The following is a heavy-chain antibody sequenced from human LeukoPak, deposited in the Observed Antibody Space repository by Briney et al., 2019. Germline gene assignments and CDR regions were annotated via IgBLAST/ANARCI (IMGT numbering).Heavy chain of an antibody. CDR2: IYYSGST. D-gene: IGHD3-22*01. V-gene: IGHV4-59*01. J-gene: IGHJ4*02. CDR1: GDSFSSYY. Sequence: SETLSLTCTVAGDSFSSYYWNWIRQPPGKGLEWIGYIYYSGSTNYNPSLKSRVTISVDTSKNQFSLKLSSVTAADTAVYYCARGGGYHSDYWGQGTLVTVSS. CDR3: ARGGGYHSDY.